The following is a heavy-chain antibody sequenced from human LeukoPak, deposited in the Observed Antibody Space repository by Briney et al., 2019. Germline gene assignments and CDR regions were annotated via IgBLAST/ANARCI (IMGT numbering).Heavy chain of an antibody. CDR1: GGSISSSSYY. D-gene: IGHD2-15*01. CDR3: ARQYCSGGSCYFDY. Sequence: KTSETLSLTCTVSGGSISSSSYYWGWIRQPPGKGLEWIVSIYYSGSTYYNPSLKSRVTISVDTSKNQFSLKLSSVTAADTAVYYCARQYCSGGSCYFDYWGQGTLVTVSS. J-gene: IGHJ4*02. CDR2: IYYSGST. V-gene: IGHV4-39*01.